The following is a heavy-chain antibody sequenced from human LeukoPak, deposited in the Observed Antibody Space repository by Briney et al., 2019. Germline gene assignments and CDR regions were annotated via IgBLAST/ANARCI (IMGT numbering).Heavy chain of an antibody. CDR3: ARQGVVIPFDY. CDR2: INPGDSDT. CDR1: GYSFTDHW. J-gene: IGHJ4*02. D-gene: IGHD3-16*02. V-gene: IGHV5-51*01. Sequence: GESLKISCKGSGYSFTDHWIGWVRQMPGKGLEWMGIINPGDSDTRYSPSFRGQVTISADKSISTAYLQWSSLKASDTAMYYCARQGVVIPFDYWGQGTLVTVSS.